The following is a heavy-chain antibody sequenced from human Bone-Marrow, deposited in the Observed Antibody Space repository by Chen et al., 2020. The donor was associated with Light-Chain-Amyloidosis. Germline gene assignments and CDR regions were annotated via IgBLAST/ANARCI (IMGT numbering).Heavy chain of an antibody. CDR1: GYIFTKYY. J-gene: IGHJ4*02. Sequence: QVQLVQSGAEVKKPGASVKISCKASGYIFTKYYMHWVRQAPGEGFEWMGIINPISGSASYAEKFEGRVTMTRDTSTSTFHMELSSLKSEDTAVYYCARMMTTVTTTDYWGQGALVTVSS. D-gene: IGHD4-17*01. V-gene: IGHV1-46*01. CDR3: ARMMTTVTTTDY. CDR2: INPISGSA.